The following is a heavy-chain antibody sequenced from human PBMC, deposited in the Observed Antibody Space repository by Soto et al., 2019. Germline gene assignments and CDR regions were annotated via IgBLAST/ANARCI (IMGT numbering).Heavy chain of an antibody. Sequence: AVKVSCKASGGTFSRYAIRWVRQAPGQGLEWMGGIIPLFGTANYAQRFQGRVRITADESTTTAYMELRGLRSEDTTVYYCARGVHLDSGGYYYFYWGQGTLVTVSS. CDR2: IIPLFGTA. D-gene: IGHD3-22*01. J-gene: IGHJ4*02. V-gene: IGHV1-69*13. CDR3: ARGVHLDSGGYYYFY. CDR1: GGTFSRYA.